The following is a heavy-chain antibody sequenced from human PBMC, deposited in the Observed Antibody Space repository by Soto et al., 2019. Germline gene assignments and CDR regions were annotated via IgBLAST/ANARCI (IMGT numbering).Heavy chain of an antibody. CDR2: IRSKANNFAT. D-gene: IGHD3-22*01. CDR3: TRRSEYDSGGYYYAYDY. Sequence: GGSLRLSCAASGFTFSDSAMHWVRQASGKGLEWLGRIRSKANNFATAYAASVKGRFTIPRDDAKNTVYLQMNSLNSEDTAVNYCTRRSEYDSGGYYYAYDYWGQGTRVTVSS. J-gene: IGHJ4*02. CDR1: GFTFSDSA. V-gene: IGHV3-73*01.